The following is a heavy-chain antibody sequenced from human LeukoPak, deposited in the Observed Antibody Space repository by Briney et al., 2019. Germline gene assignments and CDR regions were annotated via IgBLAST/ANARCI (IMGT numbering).Heavy chain of an antibody. CDR2: INPNSGGT. V-gene: IGHV1-2*02. CDR1: GYTSTGYY. J-gene: IGHJ5*02. Sequence: GASVKVSCKASGYTSTGYYMHWVRQAPGQGLEWMGWINPNSGGTNYAQKFQGRVTMTRDTSISTAYMELSRLRSDDTAVYYCARPSFVTATTNWFDPWGQGTLVTVSS. CDR3: ARPSFVTATTNWFDP. D-gene: IGHD2-21*02.